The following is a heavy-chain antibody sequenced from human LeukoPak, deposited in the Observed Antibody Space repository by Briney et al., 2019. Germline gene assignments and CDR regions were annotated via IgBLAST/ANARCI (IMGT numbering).Heavy chain of an antibody. CDR2: INPDSGGT. V-gene: IGHV1-2*02. CDR1: GYPFTGYY. J-gene: IGHJ4*02. Sequence: ASVKVSCKTSGYPFTGYYMHWVRQAPGQGLEWMGWINPDSGGTTYAQNFQGRVTMTRDTSIGTAYMELDRLRSDDTAVYYCAREGLSASTWHISDYWGQGTLVTVSS. D-gene: IGHD6-13*01. CDR3: AREGLSASTWHISDY.